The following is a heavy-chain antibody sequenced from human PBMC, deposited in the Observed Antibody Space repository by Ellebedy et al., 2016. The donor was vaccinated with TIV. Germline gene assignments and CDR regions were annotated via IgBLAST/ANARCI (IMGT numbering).Heavy chain of an antibody. Sequence: AASVKVSCKASGYTFTSYGISWVRQAPGQGLEWMGWISVYNGNKNYAQKLQGRVTMTTDTSTSTAYMELRSLRSDDTAVYYCARVAGRYWFDPWGQGTLVTVSS. V-gene: IGHV1-18*01. CDR3: ARVAGRYWFDP. CDR1: GYTFTSYG. D-gene: IGHD3-9*01. J-gene: IGHJ5*02. CDR2: ISVYNGNK.